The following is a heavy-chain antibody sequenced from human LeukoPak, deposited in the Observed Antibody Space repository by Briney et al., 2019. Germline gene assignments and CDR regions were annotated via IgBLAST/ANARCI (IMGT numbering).Heavy chain of an antibody. CDR2: INEDGSQK. J-gene: IGHJ5*02. CDR1: GFTFVTYY. V-gene: IGHV3-7*01. CDR3: ASGWFDP. Sequence: GGSLRLSCAASGFTFVTYYMTWVRQAPGKGLEWVPSINEDGSQKYYVDSVEGRFTIFRDNAKNSLFLQMNSLRDEDTAVYYCASGWFDPWGQGTLVTVSS.